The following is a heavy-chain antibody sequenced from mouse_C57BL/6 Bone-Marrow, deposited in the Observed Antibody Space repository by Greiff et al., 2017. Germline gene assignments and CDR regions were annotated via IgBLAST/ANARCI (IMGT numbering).Heavy chain of an antibody. D-gene: IGHD1-1*01. J-gene: IGHJ2*01. CDR1: GFNIKDDY. CDR3: MGDYYGRSYGFDY. CDR2: IDPENGDT. Sequence: EVQLQQSGAELVRPGASVKLSCTASGFNIKDDYMHWVKQRPEQGLEWIGWIDPENGDTEYASKFQGKATITADTSSNTAYLQLGSLTSEDTAVCYCMGDYYGRSYGFDYWGQGTTLTVSS. V-gene: IGHV14-4*01.